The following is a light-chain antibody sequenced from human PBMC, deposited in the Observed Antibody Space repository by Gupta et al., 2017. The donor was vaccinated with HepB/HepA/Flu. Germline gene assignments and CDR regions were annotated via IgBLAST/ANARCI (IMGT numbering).Light chain of an antibody. CDR3: SSYTSSSTYV. Sequence: QSALTQPASVSGSPGPSITISCTGTSSDVGCYNYFSWSQQHPGRAPKLMIDDVINRPSGVANRFSGSKSGTTASLTISGLQAEDEADYYCSSYTSSSTYVFGTGTKVTVL. V-gene: IGLV2-14*03. CDR1: SSDVGCYNY. J-gene: IGLJ1*01. CDR2: DVI.